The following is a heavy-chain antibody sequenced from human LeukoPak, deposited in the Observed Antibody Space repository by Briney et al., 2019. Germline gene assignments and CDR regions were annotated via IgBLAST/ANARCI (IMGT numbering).Heavy chain of an antibody. CDR2: ISSTSSYI. CDR3: AKSSSNDAFDF. V-gene: IGHV3-21*01. Sequence: GGSLRLSCAASGFTFSSYSMNWVRQAPGKGLEWVSSISSTSSYIYYADSVKGRFTISRDNAKNSLYLQLNSLRVEDTAVYSCAKSSSNDAFDFWGQGTMVTVSS. J-gene: IGHJ3*01. CDR1: GFTFSSYS.